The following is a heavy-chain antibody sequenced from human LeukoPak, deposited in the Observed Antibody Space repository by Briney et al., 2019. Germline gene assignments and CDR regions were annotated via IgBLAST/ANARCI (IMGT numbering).Heavy chain of an antibody. CDR1: GFTFSSYA. Sequence: GGSLRLSCAASGFTFSSYAMSGVRQAPGKGLEWVSAISGSGGSTYYADSVKGRFTISRDNSKNTLYLQMNSLRAEDTAVYYCAKDPFLPYYDFWSGYYPREGTFDYWGQGTLVTVSS. CDR2: ISGSGGST. CDR3: AKDPFLPYYDFWSGYYPREGTFDY. D-gene: IGHD3-3*01. J-gene: IGHJ4*02. V-gene: IGHV3-23*01.